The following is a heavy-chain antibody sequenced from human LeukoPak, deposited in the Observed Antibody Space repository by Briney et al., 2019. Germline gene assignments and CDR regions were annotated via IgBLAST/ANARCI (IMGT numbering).Heavy chain of an antibody. CDR3: ARDRYYYGSGSYSSAYYYYYMDV. CDR1: GFTFSSYW. D-gene: IGHD3-10*01. Sequence: GGSLRLSCAASGFTFSSYWMSWVRQAPGKGLEWVANIKKDGSEKYYVDSVKGRFTISRDNAKKSLYLQMNSLRAEDTAVYYCARDRYYYGSGSYSSAYYYYYMDVWGKGTTVTVSS. V-gene: IGHV3-7*01. CDR2: IKKDGSEK. J-gene: IGHJ6*03.